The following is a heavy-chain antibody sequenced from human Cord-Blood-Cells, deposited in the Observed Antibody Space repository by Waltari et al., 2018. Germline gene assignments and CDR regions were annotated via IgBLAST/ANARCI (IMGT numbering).Heavy chain of an antibody. CDR2: INAGNGNT. CDR3: ARFPSAIVAMYPADAFDI. Sequence: QVQLVQSGAEVKKPGASVKVSCKAAGYTFTSYAMHWVRQAPGQRLEGMGWINAGNGNTKYSQKFQGRVTITRDTSASTAYMELSSLRSEDTAVYYCARFPSAIVAMYPADAFDIWGQGTMVTVSS. CDR1: GYTFTSYA. V-gene: IGHV1-3*01. J-gene: IGHJ3*02. D-gene: IGHD5-12*01.